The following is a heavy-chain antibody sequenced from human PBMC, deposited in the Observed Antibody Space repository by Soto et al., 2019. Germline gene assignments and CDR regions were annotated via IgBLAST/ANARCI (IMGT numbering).Heavy chain of an antibody. CDR3: ARQDGSALYYFDY. CDR2: IYPGDSDT. V-gene: IGHV5-51*01. Sequence: GSLKISCKGSGYTFTSYWIAWVRQMPGKGLEWMGIIYPGDSDTRYSPSFQGQVSISADKSISTAYLQWSSLKASDTAMYYCARQDGSALYYFDYWGQGTLVTVSS. D-gene: IGHD6-19*01. CDR1: GYTFTSYW. J-gene: IGHJ4*02.